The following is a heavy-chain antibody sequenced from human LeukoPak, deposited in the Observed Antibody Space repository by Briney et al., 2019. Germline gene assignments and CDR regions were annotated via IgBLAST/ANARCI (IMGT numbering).Heavy chain of an antibody. J-gene: IGHJ2*01. CDR1: GFTFSSYA. CDR3: AKDRTVGASYWYFDL. D-gene: IGHD1-26*01. V-gene: IGHV3-23*01. Sequence: GGSLRLSCAASGFTFSSYAMSWVRQAPGKGLEWVSAISGSGGSTYYADSVKGRFTISRDNSKNTLYLQMNTLRAEDTAIYYCAKDRTVGASYWYFDLWGRGTLVTVSS. CDR2: ISGSGGST.